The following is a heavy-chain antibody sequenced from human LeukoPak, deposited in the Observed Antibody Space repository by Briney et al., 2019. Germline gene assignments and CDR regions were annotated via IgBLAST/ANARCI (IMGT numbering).Heavy chain of an antibody. V-gene: IGHV3-23*01. J-gene: IGHJ4*02. D-gene: IGHD4-17*01. CDR2: ISGSGGST. CDR3: ARDEIGGDPGDY. CDR1: GFTFSSYA. Sequence: PGGSLRLSCAASGFTFSSYAMSWVRQAPGKGLEWVSTISGSGGSTYYADSVKGRFTISRDNSKNTLYLQMNSLRAEDTAVYYCARDEIGGDPGDYWGQGTLVTVSS.